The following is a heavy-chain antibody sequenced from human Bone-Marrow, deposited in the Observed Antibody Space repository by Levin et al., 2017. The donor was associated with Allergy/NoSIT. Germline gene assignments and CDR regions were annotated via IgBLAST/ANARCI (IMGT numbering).Heavy chain of an antibody. Sequence: GSLRLSCTVSGVSISSRSNYWGWIRQFPEKGLEWIGSIYYSGTKYYNPSLRSRLTISLDTSNNQFSLRLSSVTAADSAVYFCVRTTPNYREDSWGQGTLVTVSS. V-gene: IGHV4-39*07. CDR2: IYYSGTK. CDR1: GVSISSRSNY. J-gene: IGHJ4*02. CDR3: VRTTPNYREDS. D-gene: IGHD3-16*02.